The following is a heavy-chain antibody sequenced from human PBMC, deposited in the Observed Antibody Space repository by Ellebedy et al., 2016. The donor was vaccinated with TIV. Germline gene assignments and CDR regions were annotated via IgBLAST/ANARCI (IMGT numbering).Heavy chain of an antibody. V-gene: IGHV3-23*01. CDR2: IGVGGATT. CDR1: GFTFSSYA. Sequence: GESLKISCAASGFTFSSYAMNWVRQAPGKGLEWVAGIGVGGATTYYADSVKGRFTVSRDNSRNTVFLQMNSLRAEDTAVYYCTSPAVGHTPGCCRYYFDYWGLGTLVTVSS. J-gene: IGHJ4*02. D-gene: IGHD2-15*01. CDR3: TSPAVGHTPGCCRYYFDY.